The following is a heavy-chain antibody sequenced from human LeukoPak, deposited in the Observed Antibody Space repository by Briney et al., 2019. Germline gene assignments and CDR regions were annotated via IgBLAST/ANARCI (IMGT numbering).Heavy chain of an antibody. CDR1: GFTFSSYA. D-gene: IGHD3-22*01. CDR3: AKIPLSYYDSSGYYY. J-gene: IGHJ4*02. CDR2: ISGSGGST. Sequence: GGSLRLSCAASGFTFSSYAMSWARQAPGKGLEWVSAISGSGGSTYYADSMKGRFTISRDNSKNTLYLQMNSLRAEDTAVYYCAKIPLSYYDSSGYYYWGQGTLVTVSS. V-gene: IGHV3-23*01.